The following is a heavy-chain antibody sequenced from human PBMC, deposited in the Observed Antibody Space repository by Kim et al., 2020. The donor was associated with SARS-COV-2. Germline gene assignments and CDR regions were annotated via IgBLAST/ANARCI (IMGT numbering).Heavy chain of an antibody. Sequence: GGSLRLSCAASGFTFIHYWMNWVRQAPGKGLEWVGSIKQDGSEKYYVDSLKGRFSISRDNAKSTLYLQMNSLRAEDTAVYYCAIEEIVVPCFDYWRQGPLVTVSS. J-gene: IGHJ4*02. CDR2: IKQDGSEK. V-gene: IGHV3-7*01. CDR1: GFTFIHYW. D-gene: IGHD2-15*01. CDR3: AIEEIVVPCFDY.